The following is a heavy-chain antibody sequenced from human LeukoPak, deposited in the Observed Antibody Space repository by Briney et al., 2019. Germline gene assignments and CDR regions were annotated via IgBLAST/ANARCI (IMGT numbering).Heavy chain of an antibody. D-gene: IGHD2-15*01. CDR3: ARGRGYCSGGSCSRDY. J-gene: IGHJ4*02. V-gene: IGHV4-4*07. CDR1: GGSISSYY. Sequence: PSETLSLTCTVSGGSISSYYWSWIRQPAGKGLEWIGRIYTSGSTNYNPSLKSRVTISVDTSKNQFSLKLSSVTAADTAVYYCARGRGYCSGGSCSRDYWGQGTLVTVSS. CDR2: IYTSGST.